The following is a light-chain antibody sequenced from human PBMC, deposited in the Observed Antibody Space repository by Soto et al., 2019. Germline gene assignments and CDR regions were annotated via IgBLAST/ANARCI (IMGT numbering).Light chain of an antibody. CDR3: QQYHTHSDT. CDR1: QSISRW. CDR2: ETA. J-gene: IGKJ2*01. V-gene: IGKV1-5*01. Sequence: DIQMTQSPSTLSAFVGDRVNITCRASQSISRWLAWYQQKPGKAPKLLMYETAILHSGVPSSFSGSASGTEFTLTISTLQPDDFATYYCQQYHTHSDTFGRGTRLEIK.